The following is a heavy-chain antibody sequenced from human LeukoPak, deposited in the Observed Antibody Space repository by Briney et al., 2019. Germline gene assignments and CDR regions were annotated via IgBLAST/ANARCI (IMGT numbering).Heavy chain of an antibody. Sequence: PGGSLRLSCAASGFTVSSNYMSWVRQAPGKGLEWVSVIYSGGSTYYADSVKGRFTISRDNSKNTLYLQMNSLRAEDTAVYYCARDGDGDYVAYWGQGTLVTVSS. J-gene: IGHJ4*02. CDR1: GFTVSSNY. CDR2: IYSGGST. CDR3: ARDGDGDYVAY. D-gene: IGHD4-17*01. V-gene: IGHV3-53*01.